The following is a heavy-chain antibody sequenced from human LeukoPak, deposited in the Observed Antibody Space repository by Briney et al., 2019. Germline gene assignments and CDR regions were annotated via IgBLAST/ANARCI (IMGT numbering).Heavy chain of an antibody. Sequence: SETLSLTCAVYGGSFSGYYWSWIRQPPGKGLEGIGEINHSGSTNYNPSLKSRGTISVDTSKNQYSLKLSSVTAADTAVYYCARAVAGTIFFDYWGQGTLLTLSS. CDR3: ARAVAGTIFFDY. V-gene: IGHV4-34*01. CDR1: GGSFSGYY. J-gene: IGHJ4*02. CDR2: INHSGST. D-gene: IGHD6-19*01.